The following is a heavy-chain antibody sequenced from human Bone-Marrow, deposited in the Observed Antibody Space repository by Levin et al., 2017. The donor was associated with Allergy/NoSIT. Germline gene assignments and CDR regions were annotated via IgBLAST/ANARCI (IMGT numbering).Heavy chain of an antibody. Sequence: ASVKVSCNASGGTFSRYPISWVRQAPGQGLEWMGGIIPIFGTAVYPQNFEGRVTITADESTSTAYMELSSLRSDDSAMYYCARGANNDFTSNYYYYMDVWGKGTTVTVSS. CDR3: ARGANNDFTSNYYYYMDV. D-gene: IGHD1-1*01. V-gene: IGHV1-69*13. J-gene: IGHJ6*03. CDR2: IIPIFGTA. CDR1: GGTFSRYP.